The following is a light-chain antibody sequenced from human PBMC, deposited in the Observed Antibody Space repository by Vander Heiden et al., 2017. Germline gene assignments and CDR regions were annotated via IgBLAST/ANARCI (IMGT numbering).Light chain of an antibody. Sequence: QSVFTQPPAVSAAPGQMLTIPCPGRSSNIGKNYVCWYQQVPGTAPKLLIYDNNKRPSGIPDRFSGSKSGTSATLSITGLQTGDEADYYCGTWDSSLSNAVFGTGTKVTVL. J-gene: IGLJ1*01. CDR1: SSNIGKNY. CDR3: GTWDSSLSNAV. CDR2: DNN. V-gene: IGLV1-51*01.